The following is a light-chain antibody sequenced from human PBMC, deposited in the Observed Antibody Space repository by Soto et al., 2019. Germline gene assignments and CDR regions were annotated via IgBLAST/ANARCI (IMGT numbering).Light chain of an antibody. V-gene: IGKV3-20*01. Sequence: EIVLTHSPDTVSLSPGERATLSFSSSQTVNGDYVAWYRQKPGQAPRLLIYGTSSRATGISDRFRGSGSGTDFTLTISRLEPEDFAVYYCQQYGSSPRTFGQGTKVDIK. CDR1: QTVNGDY. CDR3: QQYGSSPRT. J-gene: IGKJ1*01. CDR2: GTS.